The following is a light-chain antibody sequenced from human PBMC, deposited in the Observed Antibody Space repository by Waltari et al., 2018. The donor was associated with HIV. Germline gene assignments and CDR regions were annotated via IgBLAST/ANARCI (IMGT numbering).Light chain of an antibody. J-gene: IGLJ1*01. CDR3: QSSDSSGTFYV. V-gene: IGLV3-25*03. Sequence: SYELTQPPSVSVSPGQTARITCSGDALPKHYAYWYQQKPGQAHVLVIYKHSERHSGIPERLSGASSWTTVKLTSSGVQAEVEADYYCQSSDSSGTFYVFGTGTKVTVL. CDR1: ALPKHY. CDR2: KHS.